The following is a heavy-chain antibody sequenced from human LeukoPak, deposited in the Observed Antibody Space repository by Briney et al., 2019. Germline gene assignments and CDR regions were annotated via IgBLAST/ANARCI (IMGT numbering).Heavy chain of an antibody. J-gene: IGHJ4*02. Sequence: GGSLRLSCAASGFTFSDYYMSWIRQAPGQGLEWVSYISSSGSTIYYADSVKGRFTISRDNAKNTLYLQMNSLRAEDTAVYYCLPAPFIAAQMDYWGQGTLVTVSS. V-gene: IGHV3-11*01. CDR3: LPAPFIAAQMDY. CDR1: GFTFSDYY. CDR2: ISSSGSTI. D-gene: IGHD6-13*01.